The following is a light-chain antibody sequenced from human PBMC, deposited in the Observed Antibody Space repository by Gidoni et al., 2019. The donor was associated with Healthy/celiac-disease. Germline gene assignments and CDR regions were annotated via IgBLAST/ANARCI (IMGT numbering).Light chain of an antibody. V-gene: IGLV2-14*01. CDR1: SRDVGGYNY. CDR2: DVS. CDR3: SSYTSSSTDVV. Sequence: QPALTHPASVSGSPGQPTTISCTGTSRDVGGYNYGTWYQQHPGKAPKLMIYDVSNRPSGVSNRFSGSKSGNTASLTISGLQAEDEADYYCSSYTSSSTDVVFGGGTKLTVL. J-gene: IGLJ2*01.